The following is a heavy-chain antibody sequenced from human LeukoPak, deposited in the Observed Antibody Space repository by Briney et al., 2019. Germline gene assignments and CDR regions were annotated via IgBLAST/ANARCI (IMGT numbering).Heavy chain of an antibody. D-gene: IGHD5-18*01. J-gene: IGHJ4*02. CDR1: GFTFSSYS. CDR2: ISGSGGST. Sequence: GGSLRLSCAASGFTFSSYSMNWVRQAPGKGLEWVSAISGSGGSTYYADSVKGRFTISRDNSKNTLYLQMNSLRAEDTAVYYCAKDERGYSYGLFDYWGQGTLVTVSS. V-gene: IGHV3-23*01. CDR3: AKDERGYSYGLFDY.